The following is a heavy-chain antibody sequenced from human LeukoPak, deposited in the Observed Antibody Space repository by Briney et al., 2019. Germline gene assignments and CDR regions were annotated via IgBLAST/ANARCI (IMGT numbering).Heavy chain of an antibody. CDR3: ARGPFGGYYDSSASEAFDY. CDR1: GASISSHF. V-gene: IGHV4-59*11. CDR2: VYYSGST. Sequence: PSETLSLTCTVSGASISSHFWTWIRQSPGKGLEWIGYVYYSGSTNYNPSLKSRVTISVDTSKNQFSLRLSSVTAADTALYYCARGPFGGYYDSSASEAFDYWGQGTLVTVSS. D-gene: IGHD3-22*01. J-gene: IGHJ4*02.